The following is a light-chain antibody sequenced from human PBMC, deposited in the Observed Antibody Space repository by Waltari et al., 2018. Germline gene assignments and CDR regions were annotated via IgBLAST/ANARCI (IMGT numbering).Light chain of an antibody. CDR3: QQYYTYPYT. CDR1: QSISGS. Sequence: DIPMTQSPSTLSASVGQRVTIRCWASQSISGSLAWYQQKPGKAPKLLIYKASNLESGVPSRFSGSGSGTEFTLTISSLQPDDLATYYCQQYYTYPYTFGQGTKLEI. V-gene: IGKV1-5*03. CDR2: KAS. J-gene: IGKJ2*01.